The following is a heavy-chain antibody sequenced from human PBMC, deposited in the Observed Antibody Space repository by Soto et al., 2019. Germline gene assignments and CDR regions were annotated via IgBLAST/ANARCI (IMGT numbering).Heavy chain of an antibody. V-gene: IGHV1-58*01. Sequence: QMQLVQSGPEVKKPGTSVKVSCKASGFTFTSSAVQWVRQARGQRLEWIGWIVVGSGNTNYAQKFQERVTITRDMSTSTAYMELSSLRSEDTAVYYCAADRKNSSSWSYYYYYGMDVWGQGTTVTVSS. CDR3: AADRKNSSSWSYYYYYGMDV. D-gene: IGHD6-6*01. CDR1: GFTFTSSA. J-gene: IGHJ6*02. CDR2: IVVGSGNT.